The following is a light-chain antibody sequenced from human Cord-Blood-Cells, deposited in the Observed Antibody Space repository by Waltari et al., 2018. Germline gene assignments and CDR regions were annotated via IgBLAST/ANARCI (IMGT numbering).Light chain of an antibody. V-gene: IGKV3-20*01. Sequence: EIVLTQSPGTLSLSPGERATLSCRASQSVSSSYLAWYQQKPGQAPRLLTYGASSRATGIPDRFSGSGSGTDFTLTISRLEPEDFAVYYCQQYGSSPTFGGGTK. CDR2: GAS. CDR1: QSVSSSY. CDR3: QQYGSSPT. J-gene: IGKJ4*01.